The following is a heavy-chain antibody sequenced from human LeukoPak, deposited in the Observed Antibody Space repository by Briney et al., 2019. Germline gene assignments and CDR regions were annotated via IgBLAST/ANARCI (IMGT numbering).Heavy chain of an antibody. CDR3: ARASGYSYGSSIYYYYYMDV. D-gene: IGHD5-18*01. CDR1: GYTFTSYG. V-gene: IGHV1-18*01. J-gene: IGHJ6*03. CDR2: ISPYNGNT. Sequence: ASVKVSCKASGYTFTSYGISWVRQAPGQGLEWMGWISPYNGNTNYAQKLQGRVTMTTDTSTSTAYLELRSLRSDDTGVYYCARASGYSYGSSIYYYYYMDVWGKGTTVTISS.